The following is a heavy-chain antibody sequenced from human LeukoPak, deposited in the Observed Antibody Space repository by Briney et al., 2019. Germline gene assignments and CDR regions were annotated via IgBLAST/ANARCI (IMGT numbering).Heavy chain of an antibody. V-gene: IGHV5-51*01. J-gene: IGHJ6*02. D-gene: IGHD6-19*01. CDR3: ARGPLSSGWYHYGMDV. CDR1: GYSFTSYW. CDR2: IYPGDSDT. Sequence: GESLEISCKGSGYSFTSYWIGWVRQMPGKGLEWMGIIYPGDSDTRYSPSFQGQVTISADKSISTAYLQWSSLKASDTAMYYCARGPLSSGWYHYGMDVWGQGTTVTVSS.